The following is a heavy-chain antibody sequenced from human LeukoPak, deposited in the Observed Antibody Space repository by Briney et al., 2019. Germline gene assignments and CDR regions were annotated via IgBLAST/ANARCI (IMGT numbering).Heavy chain of an antibody. J-gene: IGHJ4*02. CDR3: ARPGYSYEVFDY. CDR1: GYTFTGYY. D-gene: IGHD5-12*01. V-gene: IGHV1-2*02. Sequence: ASVKVSCKASGYTFTGYYMHWVRQAPGQGLGLMGWINPDSGGTNYAQKFQGRVTMTRDTSISTAYMELSSLRSDDTAVYYCARPGYSYEVFDYWGQGTLVTVSS. CDR2: INPDSGGT.